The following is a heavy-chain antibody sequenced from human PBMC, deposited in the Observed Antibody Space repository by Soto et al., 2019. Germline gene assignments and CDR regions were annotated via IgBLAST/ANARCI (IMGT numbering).Heavy chain of an antibody. CDR1: GFSFSDAW. Sequence: GGSLRLSCAASGFSFSDAWMGWVRRVPGKGLEWVGRIKSKTDGGTTDYAAPVKGRFTISRDDSKNTLYLQMNSLKTEDTAVYYCTTASRYCSGGSCYPFDPWGQGTLVTVSS. D-gene: IGHD2-15*01. V-gene: IGHV3-15*01. J-gene: IGHJ5*02. CDR3: TTASRYCSGGSCYPFDP. CDR2: IKSKTDGGTT.